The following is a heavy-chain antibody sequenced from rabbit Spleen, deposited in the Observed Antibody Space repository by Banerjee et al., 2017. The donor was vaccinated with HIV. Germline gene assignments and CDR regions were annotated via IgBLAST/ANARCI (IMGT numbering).Heavy chain of an antibody. Sequence: QEHLVESGGGLVQPGGSLTLSCKASRFDFNSGGVSWVRQAPGKGLEWIGYIDPVFGSTYYATWVNGRFSISRSTSLNTVTLQMTSLTAADTATYFCARAGYGGYGYANFRDYYGMDLWGPGTLVTVS. J-gene: IGHJ6*01. V-gene: IGHV1S47*01. CDR3: ARAGYGGYGYANFRDYYGMDL. CDR1: RFDFNSGG. D-gene: IGHD6-1*01. CDR2: IDPVFGST.